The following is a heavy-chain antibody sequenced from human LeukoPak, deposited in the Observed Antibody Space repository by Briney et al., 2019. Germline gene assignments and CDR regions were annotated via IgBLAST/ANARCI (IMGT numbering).Heavy chain of an antibody. J-gene: IGHJ4*02. V-gene: IGHV1-46*01. D-gene: IGHD3-10*01. CDR3: ASGGQYYFPHDY. CDR2: INPSGGTT. Sequence: GASVKVSCKASGYTFINYYMHWVRQAPGQGLEWMGIINPSGGTTSYAQNFQGRVTMTRDTSTSTVYMELSSLRSEDTAVYYCASGGQYYFPHDYWGQGTLVTVSS. CDR1: GYTFINYY.